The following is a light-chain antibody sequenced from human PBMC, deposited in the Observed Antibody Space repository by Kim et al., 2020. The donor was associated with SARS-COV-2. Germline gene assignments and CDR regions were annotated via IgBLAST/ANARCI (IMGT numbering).Light chain of an antibody. V-gene: IGLV10-54*01. CDR1: THNFAYQG. CDR3: SAWDSSLSAWV. Sequence: QAATLTCTRNTHNFAYQGSAWLQQHQGHPPKLLFYRNNNRPSGISERLSASRSGNIASLTITGLQPEDEADYYCSAWDSSLSAWVFGGGSQLTVL. CDR2: RNN. J-gene: IGLJ3*02.